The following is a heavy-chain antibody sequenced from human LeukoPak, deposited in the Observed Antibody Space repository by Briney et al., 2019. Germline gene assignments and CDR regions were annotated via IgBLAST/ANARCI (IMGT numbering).Heavy chain of an antibody. J-gene: IGHJ5*02. CDR3: ARGDCSGGSCYRRVGGRRPASLFDP. CDR1: GGSTSSYY. CDR2: IFTSGVISGNT. V-gene: IGHV4-4*07. D-gene: IGHD2-15*01. Sequence: SETLSLTCTVSGGSTSSYYWSWIRPPPGKGLEWIGRIFTSGVISGNTNYNPSLESRVTMSVDASKNQFSLKLTSVTAADTAVYYCARGDCSGGSCYRRVGGRRPASLFDPWGQGTLVTVSS.